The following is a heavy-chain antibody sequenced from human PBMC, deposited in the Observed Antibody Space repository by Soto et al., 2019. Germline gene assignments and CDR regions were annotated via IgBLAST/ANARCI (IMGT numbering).Heavy chain of an antibody. CDR1: GGSISSSSYY. D-gene: IGHD3-10*01. CDR3: ARVRYYGSGVPGSFYFDY. Sequence: SETLSLTCTVSGGSISSSSYYWGWIRQPPGKGLEWIGYISYRGSSNCNPSLRSRVTISVVTSKNQFSLDVGSVTAADTAVYYCARVRYYGSGVPGSFYFDYWGQGALVTVSS. J-gene: IGHJ4*02. V-gene: IGHV4-61*05. CDR2: ISYRGSS.